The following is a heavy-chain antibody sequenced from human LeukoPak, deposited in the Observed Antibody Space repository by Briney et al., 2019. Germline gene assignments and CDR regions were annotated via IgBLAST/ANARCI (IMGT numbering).Heavy chain of an antibody. CDR2: IRSKAYGGTT. Sequence: GGSLRLSCTASGFTFGDYAMSWFRKAPGKGLEWVGFIRSKAYGGTTEYAASVKGRFTISRDDSKSIAYLQMNSLKTEDTAVYYCTRDAVRHMGGVIVRDYWGQGTLVTVSS. D-gene: IGHD3-16*02. J-gene: IGHJ4*02. V-gene: IGHV3-49*03. CDR3: TRDAVRHMGGVIVRDY. CDR1: GFTFGDYA.